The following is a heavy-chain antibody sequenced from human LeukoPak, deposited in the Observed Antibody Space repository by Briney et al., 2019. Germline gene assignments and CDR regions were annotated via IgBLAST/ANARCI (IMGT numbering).Heavy chain of an antibody. CDR1: GYRFTDYW. CDR3: ARGAAGTIPDYYYFGMDV. CDR2: IYPGGSDT. D-gene: IGHD1-7*01. V-gene: IGHV5-51*01. Sequence: GESLKISCKGSGYRFTDYWIGWVRQMPGEGLEWMGIIYPGGSDTRYSPSFQGQVTISADKSINTAHLQWSSLKASDTAMYYCARGAAGTIPDYYYFGMDVWGQGTTVTVSS. J-gene: IGHJ6*02.